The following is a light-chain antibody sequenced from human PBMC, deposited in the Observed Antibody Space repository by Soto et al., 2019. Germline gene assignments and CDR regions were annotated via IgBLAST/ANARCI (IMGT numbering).Light chain of an antibody. CDR3: QQYYYSPWT. CDR1: QSVSSSY. Sequence: EIVLTQSPGTLSLSPGERATLSCRASQSVSSSYLAWYQQKPGQAPRLLIYGASSRATGIPDRFSGSGSGTDFTLTISRLEPEDFAVYYCQQYYYSPWTFGQGTKVEIK. CDR2: GAS. V-gene: IGKV3-20*01. J-gene: IGKJ1*01.